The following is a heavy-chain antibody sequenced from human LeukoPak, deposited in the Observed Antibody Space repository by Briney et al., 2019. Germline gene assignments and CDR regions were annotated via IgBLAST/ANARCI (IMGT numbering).Heavy chain of an antibody. J-gene: IGHJ4*02. D-gene: IGHD5-24*01. Sequence: PSETLSLTCTVSGGSISSGDYYWSWIRQPPGKGLEWIGYIYYTGNTNYNPSLKSRVTISVDTSKNQFSLKLSSVTAADTAVYYCARVISAYGYNYIYYFDYWGQGTLVTVSS. CDR3: ARVISAYGYNYIYYFDY. CDR1: GGSISSGDYY. V-gene: IGHV4-61*08. CDR2: IYYTGNT.